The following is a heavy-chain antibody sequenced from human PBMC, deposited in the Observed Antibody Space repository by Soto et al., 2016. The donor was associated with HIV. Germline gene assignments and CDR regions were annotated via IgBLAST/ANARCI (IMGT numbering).Heavy chain of an antibody. CDR2: ISYDGSNR. CDR1: GFTFSSYA. V-gene: IGHV3-30*04. D-gene: IGHD4-4*01. CDR3: ARDGDYSGNPYYYYGMDV. Sequence: VQLVESGGGVVRPGRSLRLSCAASGFTFSSYAMHWVRQAPGKGLEWVAVISYDGSNRYYADSVKGRFTISRDNSKNTLYLQMNSLRAEDTAVFYCARDGDYSGNPYYYYGMDVVGPRDHGHRLL. J-gene: IGHJ6*02.